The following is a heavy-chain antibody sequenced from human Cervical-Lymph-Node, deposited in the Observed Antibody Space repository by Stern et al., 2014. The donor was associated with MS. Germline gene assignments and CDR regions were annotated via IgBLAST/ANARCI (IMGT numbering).Heavy chain of an antibody. D-gene: IGHD1-26*01. Sequence: VQLVQSGAEVKKPGESLKISCQGPGYSFTNYWIIWVRQMPGKGLEWMGSIYPGDSYTRYSPSFQGQVNFSADKSICSAHLQGSSLKAADTAMYYCARRGSSRWFDPWGQGTLVTVSP. CDR1: GYSFTNYW. CDR3: ARRGSSRWFDP. J-gene: IGHJ5*02. CDR2: IYPGDSYT. V-gene: IGHV5-51*01.